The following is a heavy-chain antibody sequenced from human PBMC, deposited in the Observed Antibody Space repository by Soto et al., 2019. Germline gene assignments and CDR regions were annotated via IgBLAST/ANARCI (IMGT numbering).Heavy chain of an antibody. CDR1: AGSITTYY. Sequence: SETLSLTCTVSAGSITTYYWSWIRQPLGKALEWIGYISYRGSTNYNPSLKSRLTISIDTSKSQISLKLTSMSTADTAVYYCASSGIVGREVNTWFDPGGQGTLVTVSS. D-gene: IGHD3-22*01. CDR3: ASSGIVGREVNTWFDP. J-gene: IGHJ5*02. CDR2: ISYRGST. V-gene: IGHV4-59*01.